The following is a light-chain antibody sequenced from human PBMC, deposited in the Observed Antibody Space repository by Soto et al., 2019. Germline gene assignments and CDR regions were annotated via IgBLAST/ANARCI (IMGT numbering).Light chain of an antibody. Sequence: QSVLTQPASVSGSPGQSITISCTGTRSDVDGYNYVSWYQQHPGKAPKLMIYDVTNRPSGLSNRFSGSKSGNTASLTISGLQTEDEADYYCSSYAGSGTPLFGGGTKLTVL. CDR2: DVT. V-gene: IGLV2-14*03. J-gene: IGLJ2*01. CDR3: SSYAGSGTPL. CDR1: RSDVDGYNY.